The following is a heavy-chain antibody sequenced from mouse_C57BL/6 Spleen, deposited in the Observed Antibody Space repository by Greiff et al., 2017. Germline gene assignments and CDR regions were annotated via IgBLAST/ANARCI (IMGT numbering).Heavy chain of an antibody. CDR1: GFNFNNSY. V-gene: IGHV14-3*01. CDR2: IYPANGNT. Sequence: VQLQQSVAELVRPGASVKLSCTASGFNFNNSYMHWVKQRPEQGLEWIGRIYPANGNTKYAPKFQGKATLTADTSSNTAYLPLSSLTSEDTAIYYCARSTPYITTVVAGFDDWGQGTTLTVSS. CDR3: ARSTPYITTVVAGFDD. J-gene: IGHJ2*01. D-gene: IGHD1-1*01.